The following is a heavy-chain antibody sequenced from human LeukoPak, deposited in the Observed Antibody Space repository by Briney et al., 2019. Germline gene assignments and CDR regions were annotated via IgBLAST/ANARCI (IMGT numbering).Heavy chain of an antibody. V-gene: IGHV4-4*07. CDR1: GGSISSYY. J-gene: IGHJ3*02. CDR2: IYTSGST. CDR3: ARARRIGMGANDAFDI. Sequence: SETLSLTCTVSGGSISSYYWSWIRQPAGKGLEWIGRIYTSGSTNYNPSLKSRVTMSVDTSKNQFSLKLSSVTAADTAVYYCARARRIGMGANDAFDIWGQGTMVTVSS. D-gene: IGHD1-26*01.